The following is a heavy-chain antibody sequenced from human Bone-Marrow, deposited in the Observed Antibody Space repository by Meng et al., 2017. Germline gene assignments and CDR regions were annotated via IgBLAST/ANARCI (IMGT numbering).Heavy chain of an antibody. CDR3: ARGGQWLVRWTIEY. J-gene: IGHJ4*02. CDR2: LSWNSGSI. D-gene: IGHD6-19*01. Sequence: SLKISCTTSGFTFDDYAMHWVRQAPGKGLEWVSGLSWNSGSIAYADSVKGRFTISRDNSKNTLYLQMNSLRPDDTALYYCARGGQWLVRWTIEYWGQGTLVTVSS. CDR1: GFTFDDYA. V-gene: IGHV3-9*01.